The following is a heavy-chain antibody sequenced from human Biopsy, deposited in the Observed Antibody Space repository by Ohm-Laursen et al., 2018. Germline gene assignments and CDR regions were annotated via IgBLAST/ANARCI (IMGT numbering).Heavy chain of an antibody. V-gene: IGHV4-34*01. CDR1: GGSFTGDY. J-gene: IGHJ5*02. D-gene: IGHD3-10*01. CDR3: ARGLPRIAPMVRGRRAWFDP. Sequence: SDTLSLTCAVYGGSFTGDYWSWIRQTPGKGLGWIGEINHSGKTNYKPSLDSRVAISADTSKNLFSLTLYSVTAADTAVYFCARGLPRIAPMVRGRRAWFDPWGQGTLVTVSS. CDR2: INHSGKT.